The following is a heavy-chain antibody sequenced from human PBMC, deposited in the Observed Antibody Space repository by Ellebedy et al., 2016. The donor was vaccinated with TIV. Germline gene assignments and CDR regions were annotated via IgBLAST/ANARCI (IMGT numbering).Heavy chain of an antibody. Sequence: MPSETLSLTCTVSGVSISGTYWTWIRQPPGQGLEWIGYIYYIGATNYNPSLGSRVTISGDTSKNHISLTLASVTAADTATYYCAKGRNWFESWGQGSLVTVSS. CDR2: IYYIGAT. CDR3: AKGRNWFES. J-gene: IGHJ5*01. CDR1: GVSISGTY. D-gene: IGHD2/OR15-2a*01. V-gene: IGHV4-59*01.